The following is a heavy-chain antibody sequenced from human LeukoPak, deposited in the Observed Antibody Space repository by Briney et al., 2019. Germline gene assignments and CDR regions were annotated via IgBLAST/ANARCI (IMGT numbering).Heavy chain of an antibody. CDR3: ARTSVGYCSGGSCYTNSDY. D-gene: IGHD2-15*01. Sequence: GESLKISCKGSGYSFTSYWISWVRQMPGKGLEWMGIIYPDDSDTRYSPSFQGQVTISADKSISTAYLQWSSLKASDTAMYYCARTSVGYCSGGSCYTNSDYWGQGTLVTVSS. J-gene: IGHJ4*02. CDR1: GYSFTSYW. CDR2: IYPDDSDT. V-gene: IGHV5-51*01.